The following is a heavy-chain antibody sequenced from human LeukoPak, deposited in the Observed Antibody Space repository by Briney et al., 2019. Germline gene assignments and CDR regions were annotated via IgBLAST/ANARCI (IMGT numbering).Heavy chain of an antibody. Sequence: SVKVSCKASGGTFSSYAISWVRQAPGQGLEGMGRIIPIFGTANYAQKFQGRVTITADKSTSTAYMELSSLRSEDTAVYYCARLSDYYDSSGYYSQFDYWGQGTLVTVSS. CDR1: GGTFSSYA. CDR2: IIPIFGTA. D-gene: IGHD3-22*01. CDR3: ARLSDYYDSSGYYSQFDY. V-gene: IGHV1-69*06. J-gene: IGHJ4*02.